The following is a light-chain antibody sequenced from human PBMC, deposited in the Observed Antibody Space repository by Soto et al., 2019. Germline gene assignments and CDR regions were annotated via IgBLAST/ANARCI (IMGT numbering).Light chain of an antibody. CDR1: QNVNTW. CDR3: QQDKSYSWT. J-gene: IGKJ1*01. Sequence: GDRVTITCRTSQNVNTWLAWYQQKPGKAPRLLIYDASSLESGVPSRFSGSGSGTKFTLTISSLQPDDSATYYCQQDKSYSWTVGQGTKVEI. V-gene: IGKV1-5*01. CDR2: DAS.